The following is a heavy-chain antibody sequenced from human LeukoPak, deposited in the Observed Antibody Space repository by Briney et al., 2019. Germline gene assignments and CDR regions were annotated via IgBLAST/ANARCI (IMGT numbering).Heavy chain of an antibody. D-gene: IGHD6-13*01. V-gene: IGHV4-39*01. CDR1: GGSISSSSYY. Sequence: SETLSLTCTVSGGSISSSSYYWGWIRQPPGKGLEWIGSIYYSGSTYYNPSLKSRVTISVDTSKNQFSLKLSSVTAADTAVYYCARGRAYGGYSSSWYFVNWGQGTLVTVSS. CDR2: IYYSGST. J-gene: IGHJ4*02. CDR3: ARGRAYGGYSSSWYFVN.